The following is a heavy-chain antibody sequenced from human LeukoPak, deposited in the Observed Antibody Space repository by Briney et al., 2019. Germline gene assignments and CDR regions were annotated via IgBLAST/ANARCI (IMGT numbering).Heavy chain of an antibody. D-gene: IGHD4-17*01. J-gene: IGHJ5*02. CDR3: ARDPDDYGDDGWFDP. Sequence: ASVKVSCKASGYTFTGYYMHWVRQAPGQGLEWMGWINPNSGGTNYAQKFQGRVTMTRDTSISTAYMELSRLRSDDTAVYYCARDPDDYGDDGWFDPWGQGTLVTVSP. CDR2: INPNSGGT. V-gene: IGHV1-2*02. CDR1: GYTFTGYY.